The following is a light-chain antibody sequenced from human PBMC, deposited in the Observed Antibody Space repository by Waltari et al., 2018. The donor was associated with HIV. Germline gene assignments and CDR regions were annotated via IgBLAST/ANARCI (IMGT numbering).Light chain of an antibody. Sequence: SDELTQSLSVSVAPGQTARITCGGNNIGSKNVHWYQQKPGQAPVLVIYRDSNRPSGIPERFSGSNSGNTATLTISRAQAGDEADYYCQVWDSSTGVVFGGGTKLTVL. CDR2: RDS. J-gene: IGLJ2*01. CDR1: NIGSKN. CDR3: QVWDSSTGVV. V-gene: IGLV3-9*01.